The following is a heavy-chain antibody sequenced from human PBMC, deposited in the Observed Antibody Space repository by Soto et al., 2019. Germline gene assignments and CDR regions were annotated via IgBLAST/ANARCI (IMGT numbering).Heavy chain of an antibody. V-gene: IGHV4-34*01. CDR1: GGSFSGYY. CDR3: AREDTNDFWSGYYAPRMDV. CDR2: INHSGST. J-gene: IGHJ6*03. Sequence: SETLSLTCAVYGGSFSGYYWSWIRQPPGKGLEWIGEINHSGSTNYNPSLKSRVTISVDTSKNQFSLKLSSVTAADTAVYYCAREDTNDFWSGYYAPRMDVWGKGTTVTVSS. D-gene: IGHD3-3*01.